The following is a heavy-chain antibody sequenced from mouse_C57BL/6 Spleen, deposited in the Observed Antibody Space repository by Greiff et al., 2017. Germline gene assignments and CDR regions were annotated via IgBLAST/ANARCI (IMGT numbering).Heavy chain of an antibody. V-gene: IGHV1-61*01. CDR1: GYTFTSYW. CDR2: IYPSDSET. CDR3: ARGDYYGSSYNWFAY. Sequence: QVQLQQPGAELVRPGSSVKLSCKASGYTFTSYWMDWVKLRPGQGLEWIGNIYPSDSETHYNQKFKDKATLTVDKSSSTAYMQLSSLTSEDSAVYYCARGDYYGSSYNWFAYWGQGTLVTVSA. D-gene: IGHD1-1*01. J-gene: IGHJ3*01.